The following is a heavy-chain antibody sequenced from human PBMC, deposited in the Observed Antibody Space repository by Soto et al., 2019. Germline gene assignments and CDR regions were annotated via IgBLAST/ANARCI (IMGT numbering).Heavy chain of an antibody. V-gene: IGHV2-5*02. CDR3: AHTIQARFEY. Sequence: QITLKESGPTLVKPTQTLTLTCTFSGFSLTASGVGVGWIRQPPGKALEWLALIYWDDDKRYSPSLRSRLAIAKDTSKNQVVLTLTNVDPVDTATYYCAHTIQARFEYWGQGTLVTVSS. D-gene: IGHD5-12*01. J-gene: IGHJ4*02. CDR1: GFSLTASGVG. CDR2: IYWDDDK.